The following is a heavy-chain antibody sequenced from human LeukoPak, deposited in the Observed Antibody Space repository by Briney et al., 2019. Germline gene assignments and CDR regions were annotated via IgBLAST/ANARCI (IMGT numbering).Heavy chain of an antibody. Sequence: GGSLRLSCAASGFTVSSNFMAWVRQAPGKGLEWVSVIYGGGSTYYADSVKGRFTISRDNAKNTLHLQMNSLRDEDTAVYYCALLPPDAFDIWGQGTMVTVSS. J-gene: IGHJ3*02. CDR1: GFTVSSNF. CDR2: IYGGGST. V-gene: IGHV3-66*01. D-gene: IGHD3-22*01. CDR3: ALLPPDAFDI.